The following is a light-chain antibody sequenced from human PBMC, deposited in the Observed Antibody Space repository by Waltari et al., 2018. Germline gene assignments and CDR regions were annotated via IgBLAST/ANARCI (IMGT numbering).Light chain of an antibody. CDR1: SGHSSYA. CDR3: QTWDTDIVV. V-gene: IGLV4-69*01. Sequence: QLVVTQSPSASASLGASVKLTCTLSSGHSSYAIAWHQHQSEKGPRFWMRVNNDGEQPKGDGIPGRFSGSSSGAWRYLTIYSLQSEDEADYYCQTWDTDIVVFGGGTKVTVL. J-gene: IGLJ2*01. CDR2: VNNDGEQ.